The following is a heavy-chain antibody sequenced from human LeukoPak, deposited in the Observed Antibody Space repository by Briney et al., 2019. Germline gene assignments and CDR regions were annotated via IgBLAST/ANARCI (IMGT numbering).Heavy chain of an antibody. CDR1: GFTFSSYS. Sequence: GGSLRLSCAASGFTFSSYSMNWVRQAPGKGLEWLSSISSSSSYIYYADSVKGRFTISRDNAKNSLYLQMNSLRAEDTAVYYCARDTVTRGYYYYYGMDVWGQGTTVTVSS. V-gene: IGHV3-21*01. CDR3: ARDTVTRGYYYYYGMDV. CDR2: ISSSSSYI. D-gene: IGHD4-17*01. J-gene: IGHJ6*02.